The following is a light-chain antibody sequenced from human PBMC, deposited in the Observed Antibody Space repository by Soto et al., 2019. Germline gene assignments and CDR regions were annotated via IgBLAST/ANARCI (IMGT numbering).Light chain of an antibody. J-gene: IGKJ2*01. V-gene: IGKV3-15*01. CDR1: QSVSSN. Sequence: EIVMTQSPATLSVSPGERATLSCRASQSVSSNLAWYQQKPGQAPRLLIYGASNRATGIPARFSGSGSGTECTLTISSLQSEDFAVYYCQQYNNWPPYTFGQGTKLEIK. CDR2: GAS. CDR3: QQYNNWPPYT.